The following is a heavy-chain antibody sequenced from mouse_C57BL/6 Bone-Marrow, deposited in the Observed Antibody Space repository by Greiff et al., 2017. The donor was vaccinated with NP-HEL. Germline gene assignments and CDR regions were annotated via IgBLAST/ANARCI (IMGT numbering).Heavy chain of an antibody. CDR1: GYSFTDYN. CDR3: ARDAFFYYGNYVRYFDV. CDR2: INPNYGTT. V-gene: IGHV1-39*01. Sequence: VQLKESGPELVKPGASVKISCKASGYSFTDYNMNWVKQSNGKSLEWIGVINPNYGTTSYNQKFKGKATLTVDQSSSTAYMQLNSLTSEDSAVYDCARDAFFYYGNYVRYFDVWGTGTTVTVSS. J-gene: IGHJ1*03. D-gene: IGHD2-1*01.